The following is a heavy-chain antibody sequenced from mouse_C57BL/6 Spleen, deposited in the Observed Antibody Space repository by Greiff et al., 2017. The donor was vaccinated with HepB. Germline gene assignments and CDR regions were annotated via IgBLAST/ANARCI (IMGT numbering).Heavy chain of an antibody. V-gene: IGHV2-2*01. CDR2: IWSGGST. Sequence: QVQLQQSGPGLVQPSQSLSITCTVSGFSLTSYGVHWVRQSPGKGLEWLGVIWSGGSTDYNAAFISRLSISKDNSKSQVFFKMNSLQAEETTIYYCARNVLYYGSSPCYAMDYWGQGTSVTVSS. CDR1: GFSLTSYG. D-gene: IGHD1-1*01. J-gene: IGHJ4*01. CDR3: ARNVLYYGSSPCYAMDY.